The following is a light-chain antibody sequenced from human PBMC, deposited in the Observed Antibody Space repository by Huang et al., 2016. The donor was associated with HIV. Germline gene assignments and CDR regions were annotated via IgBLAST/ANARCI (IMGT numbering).Light chain of an antibody. J-gene: IGKJ3*01. Sequence: DIQMTQSPSSLSASIGDRVTITCRASRHIYSYLNWYQHKPGQAPKLLIYESANLEVGVPSRFSGSGSGRNFTLIISSLQPEDFATYYCQQYDSLPRTFGPGTKV. CDR1: RHIYSY. V-gene: IGKV1-33*01. CDR3: QQYDSLPRT. CDR2: ESA.